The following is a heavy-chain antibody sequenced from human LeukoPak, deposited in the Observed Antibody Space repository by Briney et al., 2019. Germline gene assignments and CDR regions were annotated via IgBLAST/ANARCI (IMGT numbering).Heavy chain of an antibody. V-gene: IGHV1-69*04. Sequence: SVKVSCKASGGTFSSYTISWVRQAPGQGLEWMGGIIPILGIANYAQKFQGRVTITADKSTSTACMELSSLRSEDTAVYYCARDRGWLQFDYWGQGTLVTVSS. CDR2: IIPILGIA. D-gene: IGHD5-24*01. J-gene: IGHJ4*02. CDR1: GGTFSSYT. CDR3: ARDRGWLQFDY.